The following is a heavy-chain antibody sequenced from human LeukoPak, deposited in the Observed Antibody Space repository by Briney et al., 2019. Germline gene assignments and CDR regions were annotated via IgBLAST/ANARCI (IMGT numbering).Heavy chain of an antibody. CDR3: ARHYYDSAYGFDP. CDR1: GGSISSYY. CDR2: IYFSGTT. V-gene: IGHV4-59*08. D-gene: IGHD3-22*01. J-gene: IGHJ5*02. Sequence: SETLSLTCTVSGGSISSYYWSWIRQPPGKGLEWVGYIYFSGTTNYNPSLKSRVTMSVDTSKNQFSLKLNSVTAADTAVYYCARHYYDSAYGFDPWGQGTLVTVSS.